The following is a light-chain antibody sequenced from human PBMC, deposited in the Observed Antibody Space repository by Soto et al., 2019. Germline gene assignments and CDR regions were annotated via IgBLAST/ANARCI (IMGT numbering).Light chain of an antibody. J-gene: IGKJ1*01. CDR3: LQYNGYSRT. CDR1: QSISTW. CDR2: KAS. Sequence: DIQMTQSPSTLSASVGDRVTITCRARQSISTWLAWYQQKPGKAPKVLIYKASSLESGVPSRFSGSGSGTEFTLTISSLQPDDFATYYCLQYNGYSRTFGQGTKVEIK. V-gene: IGKV1-5*03.